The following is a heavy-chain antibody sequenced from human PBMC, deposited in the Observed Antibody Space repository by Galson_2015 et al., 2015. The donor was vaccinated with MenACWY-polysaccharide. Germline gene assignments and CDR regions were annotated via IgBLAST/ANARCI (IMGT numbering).Heavy chain of an antibody. D-gene: IGHD6-19*01. V-gene: IGHV1-18*01. CDR1: GYTFANYG. CDR3: AKDRSTGWYVY. J-gene: IGHJ4*02. Sequence: SVKVSCKASGYTFANYGISWLRQAPGQGLEWMGWISASSGFTNYAQKLQGRVIMTTDTSTSTAYMELRSLRSDDTATYYCAKDRSTGWYVYWGQGTLLTVSS. CDR2: ISASSGFT.